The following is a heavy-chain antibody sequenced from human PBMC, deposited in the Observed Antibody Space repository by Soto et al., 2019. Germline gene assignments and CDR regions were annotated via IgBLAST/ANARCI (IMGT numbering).Heavy chain of an antibody. Sequence: SETLSLTCTVSGGSIRSYYWSWIRQPPGKGLEWIGYIYYSGSTNYNPSLKSRVTISVDTSKNQFSLKLSSVAAADTAVYYCARFDGSGRYFDYWGQGTLVTVS. CDR1: GGSIRSYY. CDR2: IYYSGST. V-gene: IGHV4-59*01. CDR3: ARFDGSGRYFDY. J-gene: IGHJ4*02. D-gene: IGHD2-15*01.